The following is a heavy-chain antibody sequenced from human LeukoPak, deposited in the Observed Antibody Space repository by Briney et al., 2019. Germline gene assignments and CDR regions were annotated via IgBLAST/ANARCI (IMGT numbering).Heavy chain of an antibody. CDR1: GYTFTGYY. V-gene: IGHV1-2*02. D-gene: IGHD6-19*01. CDR2: INPNSGGT. CDR3: AGSKDSSGWSEFDY. J-gene: IGHJ4*02. Sequence: ASVKVSCKASGYTFTGYYMHWVRQAPGQGLEWMGWINPNSGGTNYAQKFQGRVTMTRATSISTAYMELSRLRSDDTAVYYCAGSKDSSGWSEFDYWGQGTLVTVSS.